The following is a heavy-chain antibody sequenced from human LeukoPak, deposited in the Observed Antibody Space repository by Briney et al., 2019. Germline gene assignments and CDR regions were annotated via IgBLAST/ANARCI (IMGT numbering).Heavy chain of an antibody. J-gene: IGHJ4*02. CDR3: ARVLGVYYYDSSGYYPPPFDY. D-gene: IGHD3-22*01. CDR2: INPNSGGT. V-gene: IGHV1-2*02. Sequence: ASVKVSCKASGYTFTGYYMHWVRQAPGQGLEWIGWINPNSGGTNYAQKFQGRVTMTRDTSISTAYMELSRLRSDDTAVYYCARVLGVYYYDSSGYYPPPFDYWGQGTLVTVSS. CDR1: GYTFTGYY.